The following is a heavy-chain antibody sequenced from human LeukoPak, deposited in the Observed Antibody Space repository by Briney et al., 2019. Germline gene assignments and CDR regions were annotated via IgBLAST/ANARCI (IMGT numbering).Heavy chain of an antibody. CDR1: GFTFSSYS. V-gene: IGHV3-21*01. D-gene: IGHD2-15*01. Sequence: GGSLRLSCAASGFTFSSYSMNWVRQAPGEGLEWVSSISSSSGYIYYADSVKGRFTISRDNAKNSLYLQMNSLRAEDTAVYYCARDIGYCSGGSCYSLALDYWGQGTLVTVSS. J-gene: IGHJ4*02. CDR2: ISSSSGYI. CDR3: ARDIGYCSGGSCYSLALDY.